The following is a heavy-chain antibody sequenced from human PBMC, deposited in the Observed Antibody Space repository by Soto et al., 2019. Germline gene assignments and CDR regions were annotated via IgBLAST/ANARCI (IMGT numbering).Heavy chain of an antibody. V-gene: IGHV3-30-3*01. CDR3: ARSYCGDNCDLDY. J-gene: IGHJ4*02. Sequence: GESLTLSCAASGVIFSSFPMHWVRQAPGRGLEWVAVVSKDGSDKHYADSVKGRFTISRDNSENTLHLQMKSLRPADTGVYYCARSYCGDNCDLDYSGQGT. CDR2: VSKDGSDK. D-gene: IGHD2-21*02. CDR1: GVIFSSFP.